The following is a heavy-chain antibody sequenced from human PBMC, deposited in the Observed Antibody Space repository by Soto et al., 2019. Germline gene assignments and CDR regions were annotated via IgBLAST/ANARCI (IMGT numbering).Heavy chain of an antibody. D-gene: IGHD3-10*01. V-gene: IGHV4-34*01. CDR1: GGSFSGYY. CDR2: INHSGST. CDR3: ARVKGEFQNRWSWFDP. J-gene: IGHJ5*02. Sequence: SETLSLTCAVYGGSFSGYYWSWIRQPPGKGLEWIGEINHSGSTNYNPSLKSRVTISVDTSKNQFSLKLSSVTAADTAVYYCARVKGEFQNRWSWFDPWGQGTLVTVSS.